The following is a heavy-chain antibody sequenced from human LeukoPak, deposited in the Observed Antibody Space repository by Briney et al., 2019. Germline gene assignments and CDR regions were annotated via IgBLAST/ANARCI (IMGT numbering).Heavy chain of an antibody. V-gene: IGHV1-18*01. CDR3: ARSSLQLEPPRY. J-gene: IGHJ4*02. D-gene: IGHD1-1*01. CDR2: ISGYNGNT. CDR1: GYTFTSYD. Sequence: ASVKVSCKASGYTFTSYDISWVRQAPGQGLEWMGWISGYNGNTNYAQNFQVRVTMTKDTSTNTAYMELRTLRSDDTVVYYCARSSLQLEPPRYWGQGTLVTVSS.